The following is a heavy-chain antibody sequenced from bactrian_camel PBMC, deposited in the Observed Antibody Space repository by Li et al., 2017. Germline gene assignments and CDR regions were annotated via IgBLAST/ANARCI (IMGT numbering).Heavy chain of an antibody. V-gene: IGHV3S28*01. CDR2: IDTGDGST. Sequence: SWFRQAPGKEREGVAAIDTGDGSTYYLNSVEGRFTISHDNAKNTLYLQMNSLKPEDTAIYYCAAERGTYSSSLCIRRLRHVGRTAQGTQVTVS. J-gene: IGHJ4*01. D-gene: IGHD6*01.